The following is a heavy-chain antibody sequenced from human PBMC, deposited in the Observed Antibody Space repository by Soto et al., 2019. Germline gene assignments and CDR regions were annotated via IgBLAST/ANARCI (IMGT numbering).Heavy chain of an antibody. Sequence: XETLSLTCSVSCYSISSQYYWGRIRQPPGRGRGWIGSIYHSGSTYYNPSLKSRVTISVDTSKNQFSLKLSSVNAADTAVYYCARGGIVVVGVVPQCFDTWGQGSLVTVSS. CDR1: CYSISSQYY. D-gene: IGHD2-15*01. J-gene: IGHJ5*02. CDR3: ARGGIVVVGVVPQCFDT. V-gene: IGHV4-38-2*02. CDR2: IYHSGST.